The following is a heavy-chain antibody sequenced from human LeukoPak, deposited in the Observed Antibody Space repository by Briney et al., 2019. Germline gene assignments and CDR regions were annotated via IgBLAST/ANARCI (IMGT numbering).Heavy chain of an antibody. J-gene: IGHJ6*03. D-gene: IGHD5-18*01. CDR2: IYHSGST. V-gene: IGHV4-4*02. Sequence: SETLSLTCAVSGGSISSSNWWSWVRQPPEKGLEWIGEIYHSGSTNYNPSLKSRVNISLDKSKNHFSLRVNSVVAADTAIYYCARAPDTAIPYYYMDVWGKGTTVTVSS. CDR1: GGSISSSNW. CDR3: ARAPDTAIPYYYMDV.